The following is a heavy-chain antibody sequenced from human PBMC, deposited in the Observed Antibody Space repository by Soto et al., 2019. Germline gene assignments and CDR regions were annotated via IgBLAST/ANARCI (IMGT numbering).Heavy chain of an antibody. Sequence: EVQLVESGGGLVKPGGSLRLSCVASGFTFNNARMNWVRQAPGKGLEWVGHIKTKTFGGTTDYAAPVKGRCTISRDDSRNMVFLQMDSLKTEDTAVYYCATDYSAPSRNVFDIWGQGTRVTVS. D-gene: IGHD4-4*01. CDR3: ATDYSAPSRNVFDI. V-gene: IGHV3-15*07. CDR1: GFTFNNAR. CDR2: IKTKTFGGTT. J-gene: IGHJ3*02.